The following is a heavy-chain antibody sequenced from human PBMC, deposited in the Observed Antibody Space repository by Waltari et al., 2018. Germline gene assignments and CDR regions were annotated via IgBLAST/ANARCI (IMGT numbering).Heavy chain of an antibody. CDR2: IYTSGST. D-gene: IGHD4-17*01. CDR1: GGSISSGSYY. V-gene: IGHV4-61*09. Sequence: QVQLQESGPGLVKPSQTLSLTCTVSGGSISSGSYYWSWSRQPAGKGLEGIGYIYTSGSTNYNPSLKSRVTISVDTSKNQFSLKLSSVTAADTAVYYCATPVTTPAFDIWGQGTMVTVSS. J-gene: IGHJ3*02. CDR3: ATPVTTPAFDI.